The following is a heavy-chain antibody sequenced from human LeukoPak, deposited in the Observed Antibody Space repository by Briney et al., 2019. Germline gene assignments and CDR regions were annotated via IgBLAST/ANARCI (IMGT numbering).Heavy chain of an antibody. Sequence: SETLSLTCTVSGGSISSSSYYWGWIRQPPGKGLEWIGSIYYSGSTYYNPSLKSRVTISVDRSKNQFSLKLSSVTAADTAVYYCARVDGARMDAFDIWGQGTMVTVSS. J-gene: IGHJ3*02. CDR1: GGSISSSSYY. D-gene: IGHD4/OR15-4a*01. V-gene: IGHV4-39*07. CDR3: ARVDGARMDAFDI. CDR2: IYYSGST.